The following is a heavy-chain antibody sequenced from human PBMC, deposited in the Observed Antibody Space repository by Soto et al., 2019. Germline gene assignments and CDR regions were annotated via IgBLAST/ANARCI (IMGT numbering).Heavy chain of an antibody. CDR1: GVTFSIFA. V-gene: IGHV3-23*01. CDR2: ISGRGGNT. J-gene: IGHJ3*02. CDR3: AKDRGTGDYGVNAVDI. D-gene: IGHD7-27*01. Sequence: EVQLLESGGGLVQPGGSLRLSCAASGVTFSIFAMSWVRQAPGKGLEWVSTISGRGGNTYYADSVKGRFTISRDNSKNTLNLQMNGLRGEDTAVYYCAKDRGTGDYGVNAVDIWGQGTMVTVSS.